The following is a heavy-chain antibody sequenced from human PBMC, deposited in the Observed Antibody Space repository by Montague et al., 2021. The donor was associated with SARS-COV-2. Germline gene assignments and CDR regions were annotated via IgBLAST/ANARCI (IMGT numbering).Heavy chain of an antibody. D-gene: IGHD5-18*01. J-gene: IGHJ3*01. CDR1: GFIFDDYG. CDR3: AKDLEADTAYVAPVFDF. CDR2: ISWNSGTI. V-gene: IGHV3-9*01. Sequence: SLRLSCAASGFIFDDYGMHWVRQAPGKGLEWVSGISWNSGTIDYADSVKGRFTISRDNAKNSLYLQMNRLRAEDTALYYCAKDLEADTAYVAPVFDFWGQGTMVTVSS.